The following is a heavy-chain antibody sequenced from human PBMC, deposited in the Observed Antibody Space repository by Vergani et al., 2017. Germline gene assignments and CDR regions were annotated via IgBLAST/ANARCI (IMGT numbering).Heavy chain of an antibody. V-gene: IGHV3-21*01. D-gene: IGHD1-1*01. CDR3: ASNLPTRAYFDY. J-gene: IGHJ4*02. CDR2: ITSSSSYT. CDR1: GFTFSSYN. Sequence: EVQLVESGGGLVKPGGSLRLSCAASGFTFSSYNMNWVRQAPGKGLEWVSSITSSSSYTYYADSVRGRFTISRDNAKNSLYLQMNSLRAEDTAVYFCASNLPTRAYFDYWGQGTLVTVSS.